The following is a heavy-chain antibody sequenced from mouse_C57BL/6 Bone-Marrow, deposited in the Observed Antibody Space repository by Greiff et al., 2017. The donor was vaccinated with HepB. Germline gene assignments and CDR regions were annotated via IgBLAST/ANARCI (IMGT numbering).Heavy chain of an antibody. CDR2: ISYDGSN. D-gene: IGHD2-1*01. V-gene: IGHV3-6*01. Sequence: EVKLQESGPGLVKPSQSLSLTCSVTGYSITSGYYWNWIRQFPGNKLEWMGYISYDGSNNYNPSLKNRISITRDTSKNQFFLKLNSVTTEDTATYYCGRNLYYFDYWGQGTTLTVSS. CDR3: GRNLYYFDY. CDR1: GYSITSGYY. J-gene: IGHJ2*01.